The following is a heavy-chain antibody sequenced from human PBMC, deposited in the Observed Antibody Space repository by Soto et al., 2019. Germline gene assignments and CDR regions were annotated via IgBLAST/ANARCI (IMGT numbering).Heavy chain of an antibody. Sequence: QVQLVESGGAVVQPGTSLRLSCAASRLSFSTYDMHWVRQAPGKGLEWVALIWSDGSRQCYGDSVKGRFTISRDNSKNTLSLQMNSLRVEDTAIYCCAGELRGVAYDMDVWGQGTTVTV. CDR2: IWSDGSRQ. J-gene: IGHJ6*02. V-gene: IGHV3-33*01. D-gene: IGHD5-12*01. CDR1: RLSFSTYD. CDR3: AGELRGVAYDMDV.